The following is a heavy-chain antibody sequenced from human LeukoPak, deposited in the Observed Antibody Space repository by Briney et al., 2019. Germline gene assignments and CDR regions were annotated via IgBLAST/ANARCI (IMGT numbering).Heavy chain of an antibody. CDR3: AREEVVAAMGAFDI. J-gene: IGHJ3*02. CDR2: IYYSGST. Sequence: SETLSLTCTVFGGSISSYYWSWIRQPPGKGLEWIGYIYYSGSTNYNPSLKSRVTISVDTSKNQFSLKLSSVTAADTAVYYCAREEVVAAMGAFDIWGQGTMVTVSS. D-gene: IGHD2-15*01. V-gene: IGHV4-59*01. CDR1: GGSISSYY.